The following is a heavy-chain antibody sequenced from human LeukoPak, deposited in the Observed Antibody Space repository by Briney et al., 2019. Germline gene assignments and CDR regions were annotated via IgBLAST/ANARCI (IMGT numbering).Heavy chain of an antibody. CDR1: GGSFSGYY. J-gene: IGHJ4*02. Sequence: SETLTLTCAVYGGSFSGYYWSWIRQPPGKGLEWIGEINHSGSTNYNPSLKSRVTISVDTSKNQFSLKLSSVTAADTAVYYCARTSSSGLVGGYYFDYWGQGTLVTVSS. CDR3: ARTSSSGLVGGYYFDY. CDR2: INHSGST. V-gene: IGHV4-34*01. D-gene: IGHD6-19*01.